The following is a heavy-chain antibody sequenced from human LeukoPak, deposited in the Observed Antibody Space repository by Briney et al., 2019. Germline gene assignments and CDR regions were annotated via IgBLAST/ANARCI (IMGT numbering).Heavy chain of an antibody. Sequence: SETLSLTCGVYGESFSGYYWSWIRRPPGKGLEWIGEINHSGGTNYNPSLKSRLTISEDTSNYQFSLKLSAVTAADTAVYYCARSRFRGYFDYWGQGTLVTVSS. CDR1: GESFSGYY. CDR3: ARSRFRGYFDY. CDR2: INHSGGT. J-gene: IGHJ4*02. D-gene: IGHD2-21*01. V-gene: IGHV4-34*01.